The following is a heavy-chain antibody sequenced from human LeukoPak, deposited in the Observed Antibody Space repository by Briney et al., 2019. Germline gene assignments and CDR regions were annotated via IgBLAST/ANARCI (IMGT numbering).Heavy chain of an antibody. D-gene: IGHD6-19*01. CDR1: GFTVSSNS. CDR2: IYSGNT. Sequence: GGSLRLSCTVSGFTVSSNSMSWVRQAPGKGLEWVSFIYSGNTHYSDSVKGRFTISRDNSKNTLYLQMNSLRAEDTAVYYCAKEEQWLVLGEFDYWGQGTLVTVSS. CDR3: AKEEQWLVLGEFDY. J-gene: IGHJ4*02. V-gene: IGHV3-66*03.